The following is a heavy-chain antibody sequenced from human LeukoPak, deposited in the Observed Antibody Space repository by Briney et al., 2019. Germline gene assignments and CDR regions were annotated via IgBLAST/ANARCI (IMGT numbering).Heavy chain of an antibody. CDR1: GFTFSSHS. V-gene: IGHV3-21*01. CDR2: ISSSSSYI. CDR3: ARVDVVVVAATNYYYMDV. Sequence: GGSLRLSCAASGFTFSSHSMNWVRQAPGKGLEWVSSISSSSSYIYYADSVKGRFTISRDNAKNSLYLQMNSLRAKDTAVYYCARVDVVVVAATNYYYMDVWGKGTTVTVSS. J-gene: IGHJ6*03. D-gene: IGHD2-15*01.